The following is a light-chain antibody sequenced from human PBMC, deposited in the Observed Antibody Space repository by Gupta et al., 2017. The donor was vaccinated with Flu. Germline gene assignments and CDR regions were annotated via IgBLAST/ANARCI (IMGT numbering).Light chain of an antibody. CDR3: QQYNNWPMYS. V-gene: IGKV3-15*01. J-gene: IGKJ2*03. CDR1: HSVINN. Sequence: EIVMTQSPATLSVSPGERATLSCRASHSVINNLAWYQQKPGQAPRLLINGASTRATGIPARFSGSGSGTEFTLTINSLQTEDFAVYYCQQYNNWPMYSFGQGTKLEIK. CDR2: GAS.